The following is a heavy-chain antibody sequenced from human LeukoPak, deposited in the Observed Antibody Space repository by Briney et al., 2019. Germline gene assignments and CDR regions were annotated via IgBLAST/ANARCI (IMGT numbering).Heavy chain of an antibody. CDR1: GFTFSSYA. Sequence: GGSLRLSCAASGFTFSSYAMSWVRQAPGKGLEWVSAISGSGGSTYYADSVKGRFTISRDNAKNSLYLQMNSLRAEDTAVYYCAREVMGIAAAGTSAYDYWGQGTLVTVSS. CDR2: ISGSGGST. J-gene: IGHJ4*02. D-gene: IGHD6-13*01. V-gene: IGHV3-23*01. CDR3: AREVMGIAAAGTSAYDY.